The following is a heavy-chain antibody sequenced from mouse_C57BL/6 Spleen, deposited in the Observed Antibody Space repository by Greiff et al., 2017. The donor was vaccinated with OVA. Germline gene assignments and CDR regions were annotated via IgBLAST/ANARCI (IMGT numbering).Heavy chain of an antibody. CDR3: TVITTVVDYFDY. D-gene: IGHD1-1*01. CDR1: GFTFSNYW. Sequence: DVKVEESGGGLVQPGGSMKLSCVASGFTFSNYWMNWVRQSPEKGLEWVAQIRLKSDNYATHYADSVKGRFTISRDDSKSSVYLQMNNLRAEDTGIYYCTVITTVVDYFDYWGQGTTLTFSS. V-gene: IGHV6-3*01. J-gene: IGHJ2*01. CDR2: IRLKSDNYAT.